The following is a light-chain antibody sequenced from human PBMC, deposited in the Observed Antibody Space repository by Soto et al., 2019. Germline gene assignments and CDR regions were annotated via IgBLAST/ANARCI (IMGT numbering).Light chain of an antibody. CDR1: QSVSSSY. J-gene: IGKJ4*01. V-gene: IGKV3-20*01. Sequence: EIVLTQSPGTLSLSPGERATLSCRASQSVSSSYLAWYQQKPGQAPRLLIYVASSRATGIPDRFSGSGSVTDFTLTISRLEPEDFAVYYCQQYGSSLLTFGGGTKVEIK. CDR2: VAS. CDR3: QQYGSSLLT.